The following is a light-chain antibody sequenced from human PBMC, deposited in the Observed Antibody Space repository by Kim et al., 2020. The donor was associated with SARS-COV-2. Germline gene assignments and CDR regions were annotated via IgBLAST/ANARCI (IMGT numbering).Light chain of an antibody. Sequence: GQRITISCSGGRSNVGVNTVHWYRHVPGTGPKLLIYNNDERPSGVPDRFSGSKSGTSASLAISGLQSGDEATYHCAAWDDTLKGVLFGGGTKVTVL. CDR2: NND. CDR3: AAWDDTLKGVL. J-gene: IGLJ3*02. CDR1: RSNVGVNT. V-gene: IGLV1-44*01.